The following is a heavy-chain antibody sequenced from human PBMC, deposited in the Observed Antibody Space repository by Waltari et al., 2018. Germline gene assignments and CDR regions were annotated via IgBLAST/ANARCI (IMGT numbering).Heavy chain of an antibody. D-gene: IGHD3-3*01. CDR2: INHIGST. V-gene: IGHV4-34*01. CDR1: GGSFSGYY. Sequence: QVQLQQWGAGLLKPSETLSLTCAAYGGSFSGYYWIWIRQPPGKGLAWIGEINHIGSTNYNPSLKSRVTISVDTSKNQFSLKLSSVTAADTAVYYCARVSAYYDFWSGYYRSYYYMDVWGKGTTVTVSS. CDR3: ARVSAYYDFWSGYYRSYYYMDV. J-gene: IGHJ6*03.